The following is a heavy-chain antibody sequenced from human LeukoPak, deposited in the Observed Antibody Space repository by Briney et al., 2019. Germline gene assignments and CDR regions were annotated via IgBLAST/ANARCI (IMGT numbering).Heavy chain of an antibody. Sequence: SETLSLTCSVSGGPIISHYWSWIRQPPGKGLEWIGYISNSGSTDYNPSLRSRVTISINTYKGQFYLELSSVTAADSAIYYCVRANLEGYYSYYYMDVWGRGTTVTVSS. CDR2: ISNSGST. CDR1: GGPIISHY. J-gene: IGHJ6*03. D-gene: IGHD1-1*01. V-gene: IGHV4-59*11. CDR3: VRANLEGYYSYYYMDV.